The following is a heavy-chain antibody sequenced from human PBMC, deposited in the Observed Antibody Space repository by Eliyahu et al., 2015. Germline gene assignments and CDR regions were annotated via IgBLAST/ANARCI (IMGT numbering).Heavy chain of an antibody. CDR3: VRDSIAKWKVAQPPDF. D-gene: IGHD1-1*01. CDR2: IWYDGSSQ. CDR1: GFPFXDXXXG. Sequence: QVQLVESGGGVVQPGKXLRLXCVATGFPFXDXXXGMYWVRQTPDNRLESVAVIWYDGSSQSYADSVQGRFSISRDNSKNTLFLQMDNLTPDDTAVYYCVRDSIAKWKVAQPPDFWGQGARVTVSS. V-gene: IGHV3-33*01. J-gene: IGHJ4*02.